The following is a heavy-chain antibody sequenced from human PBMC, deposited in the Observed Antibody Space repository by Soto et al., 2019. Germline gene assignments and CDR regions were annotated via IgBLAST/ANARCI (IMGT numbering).Heavy chain of an antibody. CDR2: IYPGDSDT. CDR1: GYNFANNW. V-gene: IGHV5-51*01. D-gene: IGHD2-8*01. J-gene: IGHJ4*02. CDR3: ARHGVIGGTYKHHFGF. Sequence: GESLEISWNGSGYNFANNWIVWVRQMPGKGVEWMGIIYPGDSDTRYRPSFQGQVTMSAEQSISTAYLQWSSLKGSDTAMYYCARHGVIGGTYKHHFGFWGQGTL.